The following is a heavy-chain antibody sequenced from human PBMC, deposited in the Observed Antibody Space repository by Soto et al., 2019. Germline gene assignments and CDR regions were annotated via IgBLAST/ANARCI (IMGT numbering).Heavy chain of an antibody. D-gene: IGHD7-27*01. CDR2: INTRSSYT. Sequence: XVSLRISCAASGFNFSDYNMGWVRQAPGKGLEWVSYINTRSSYTNYASSLKARFSISRDNAKNSLFLQINSLRAEDTAVYYCAREAWAPRHYYGMDVWGHGTTVTVSS. CDR3: AREAWAPRHYYGMDV. V-gene: IGHV3-11*05. CDR1: GFNFSDYN. J-gene: IGHJ6*02.